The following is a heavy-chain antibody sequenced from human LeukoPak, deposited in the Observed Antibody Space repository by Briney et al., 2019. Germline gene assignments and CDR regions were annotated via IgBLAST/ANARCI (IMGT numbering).Heavy chain of an antibody. Sequence: ASVKVSCKASGYTFTSYGISWVRQAPGQGLEWMGWISAYNGNTNYAQKLQGRVTMTTDTSTSTAYMELRSLRSDDTAVYYCARDFQTQWELRVTSPVYYYYGMDVWGQGTTVTVSS. D-gene: IGHD1-26*01. V-gene: IGHV1-18*01. CDR2: ISAYNGNT. J-gene: IGHJ6*02. CDR1: GYTFTSYG. CDR3: ARDFQTQWELRVTSPVYYYYGMDV.